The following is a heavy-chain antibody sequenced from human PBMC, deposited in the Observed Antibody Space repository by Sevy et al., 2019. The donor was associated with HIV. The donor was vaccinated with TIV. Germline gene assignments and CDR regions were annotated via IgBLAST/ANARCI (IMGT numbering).Heavy chain of an antibody. J-gene: IGHJ3*02. D-gene: IGHD6-13*01. V-gene: IGHV1-2*06. CDR1: GYTFTGYY. Sequence: ASVKVSCKASGYTFTGYYMHWVRQAPGQGLEWMGRINPNSGGTNYAQKFQSRVTMTRDTSISTAYMELSRLRSDDTAVYYCARGGIAAAGTFDIWGQGTMVTVSS. CDR2: INPNSGGT. CDR3: ARGGIAAAGTFDI.